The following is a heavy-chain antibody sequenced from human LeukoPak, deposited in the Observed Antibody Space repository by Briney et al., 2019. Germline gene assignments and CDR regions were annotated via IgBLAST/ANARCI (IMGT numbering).Heavy chain of an antibody. CDR2: INPNSGGT. CDR1: GYTFTGYY. V-gene: IGHV1-2*02. J-gene: IGHJ6*02. Sequence: ASVTVSCKASGYTFTGYYMHWVRQAPGQGLEWMGWINPNSGGTNYAQKFQGRVTMTRDTSISTAYMELSRLRSDDTAVYYCARVLGFGQQLVRNYGMDVWGQGTTVTVSS. CDR3: ARVLGFGQQLVRNYGMDV. D-gene: IGHD6-13*01.